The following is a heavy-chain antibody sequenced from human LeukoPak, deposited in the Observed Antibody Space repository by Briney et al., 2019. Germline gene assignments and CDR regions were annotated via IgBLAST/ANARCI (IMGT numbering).Heavy chain of an antibody. Sequence: SETLSLTCTVSGGSISSSSYFWVWIRQPPGKGLEWIGSIYSSGSTYYNPSLKSRVTISVDTSKNQFSLKLTSVTAADTALYYCARGQGGNYYLNYFDYWGQGALVTVSS. CDR2: IYSSGST. J-gene: IGHJ4*02. CDR1: GGSISSSSYF. V-gene: IGHV4-39*07. D-gene: IGHD1-26*01. CDR3: ARGQGGNYYLNYFDY.